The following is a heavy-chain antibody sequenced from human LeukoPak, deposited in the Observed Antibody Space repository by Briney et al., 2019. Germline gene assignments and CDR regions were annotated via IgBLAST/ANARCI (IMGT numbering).Heavy chain of an antibody. Sequence: SETLSLTCAVYGGSFSGYYWSWIRQPPGKGLEWIGEINHSGSTNYNPSLKSRVTISVDTSKNQFSLKLSSVTAADTAVYYCARDRMTDGSGSYYTLSGYYGMDVWGQGTTVTVSS. D-gene: IGHD3-10*01. J-gene: IGHJ6*02. CDR2: INHSGST. V-gene: IGHV4-34*01. CDR3: ARDRMTDGSGSYYTLSGYYGMDV. CDR1: GGSFSGYY.